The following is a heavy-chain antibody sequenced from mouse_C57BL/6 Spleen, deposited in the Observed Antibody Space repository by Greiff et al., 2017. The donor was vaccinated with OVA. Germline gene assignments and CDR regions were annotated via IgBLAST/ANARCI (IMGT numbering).Heavy chain of an antibody. Sequence: EVKVVESEGGLVQPGSSMKLSCTASGFTFSDYYMAWVRQVPEKGLEWVANINYDGSSTYYLDSLKSRFIISRDNAKNILYLQMSSLKSEDTATYYCARDRELGLHWYFDVWGTGTTVTVSS. J-gene: IGHJ1*03. CDR2: INYDGSST. V-gene: IGHV5-16*01. CDR3: ARDRELGLHWYFDV. D-gene: IGHD4-1*01. CDR1: GFTFSDYY.